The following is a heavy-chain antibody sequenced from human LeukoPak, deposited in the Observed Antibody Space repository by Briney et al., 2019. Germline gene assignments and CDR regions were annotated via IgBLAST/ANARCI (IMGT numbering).Heavy chain of an antibody. J-gene: IGHJ4*02. CDR2: ISGSDGNT. CDR1: GFTFINYA. Sequence: PGGSLRLSCTASGFTFINYAMTWVRQAPGKGLEWVSAISGSDGNTFYADSVKGRFTISRDNSNNALYLQMNSLRAEDTAIYYCARDDNSQGATTLFDFWGQGTLVTVSS. V-gene: IGHV3-23*01. CDR3: ARDDNSQGATTLFDF. D-gene: IGHD1-26*01.